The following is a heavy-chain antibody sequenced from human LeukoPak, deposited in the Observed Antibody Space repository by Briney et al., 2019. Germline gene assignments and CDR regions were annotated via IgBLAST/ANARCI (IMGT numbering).Heavy chain of an antibody. D-gene: IGHD2-21*01. Sequence: GGSLRLSCVGSGFTFRSHAMSWVRQAPEKGLEFVSGIYENGGTTYYADSVKGRFFISRDNSKNTLYLQMDSLRGEDTAVYYCAKDFRIGYSAHFDYWGQGALVTVSS. CDR3: AKDFRIGYSAHFDY. CDR1: GFTFRSHA. CDR2: IYENGGTT. V-gene: IGHV3-23*01. J-gene: IGHJ4*02.